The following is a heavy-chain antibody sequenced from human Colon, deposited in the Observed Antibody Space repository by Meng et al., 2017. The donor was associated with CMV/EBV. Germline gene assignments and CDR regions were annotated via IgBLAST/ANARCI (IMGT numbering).Heavy chain of an antibody. CDR1: AFKFSFYG. CDR3: ARVLPTYYYDTSAYPIDH. D-gene: IGHD3-22*01. CDR2: IWYDGSNS. J-gene: IGHJ4*02. V-gene: IGHV3-33*01. Sequence: GESLKISCAASAFKFSFYGMHWVRQAPGKGLEWVAFIWYDGSNSYHADSVKGRFTISRDNAKNTMYLQMTSLRAEDTAVYYCARVLPTYYYDTSAYPIDHWGQGTLVTVSS.